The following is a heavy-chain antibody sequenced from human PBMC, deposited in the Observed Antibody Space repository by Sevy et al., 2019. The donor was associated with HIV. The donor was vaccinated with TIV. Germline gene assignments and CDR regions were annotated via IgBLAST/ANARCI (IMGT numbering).Heavy chain of an antibody. CDR1: GGSISSYY. Sequence: SETLSLTCTVSGGSISSYYWNWIRQPPGKGLEWIGYIYYSGSTNYNPSLKSRVTISVDMSKNQFSLKLSSVTAADTAVYYCARATTRDFWSGYTIDYWGQGTLVTVSS. V-gene: IGHV4-59*01. D-gene: IGHD3-3*01. CDR2: IYYSGST. J-gene: IGHJ4*02. CDR3: ARATTRDFWSGYTIDY.